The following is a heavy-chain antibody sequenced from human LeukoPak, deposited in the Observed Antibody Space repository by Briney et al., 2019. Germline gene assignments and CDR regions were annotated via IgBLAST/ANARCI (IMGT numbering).Heavy chain of an antibody. D-gene: IGHD6-13*01. J-gene: IGHJ4*02. V-gene: IGHV3-30*18. CDR1: GFTFSSYG. Sequence: GGSLRLSCAASGFTFSSYGMHWVRQAPGKGLEWVAVISYDGSNKYYADSVKGRFTISRDNSKNTLYLQMNSLRAEDTAAYYCAKEIAAAGHYWGQGTLVTVSS. CDR2: ISYDGSNK. CDR3: AKEIAAAGHY.